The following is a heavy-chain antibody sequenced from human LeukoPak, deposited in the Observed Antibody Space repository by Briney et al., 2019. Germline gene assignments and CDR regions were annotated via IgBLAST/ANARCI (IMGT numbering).Heavy chain of an antibody. J-gene: IGHJ4*02. V-gene: IGHV4-34*01. Sequence: SETLSLTCAVSGGSFSGYYWNWIRQSPGKGLEWIGEINHSGSTHYNPSLKSRVTISVDTSKNQFSLKLSSVTAADTAVYYCARGPTPYYYDSSGMNYWGQGTLVTVSS. CDR3: ARGPTPYYYDSSGMNY. CDR1: GGSFSGYY. CDR2: INHSGST. D-gene: IGHD3-22*01.